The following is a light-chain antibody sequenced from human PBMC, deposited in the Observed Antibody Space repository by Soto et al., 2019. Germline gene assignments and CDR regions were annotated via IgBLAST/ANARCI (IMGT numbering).Light chain of an antibody. V-gene: IGKV3-20*01. CDR1: QSVSSSY. Sequence: EIVLTQSPGTLSLSSGERATLSCRASQSVSSSYLAWYQQKPGQAPRLLIYGASSRATGIPDRFSGSGSGTDFTLIISRLEPEYFAVYYCQQYGSSRTFGQGTKVEIK. CDR2: GAS. CDR3: QQYGSSRT. J-gene: IGKJ1*01.